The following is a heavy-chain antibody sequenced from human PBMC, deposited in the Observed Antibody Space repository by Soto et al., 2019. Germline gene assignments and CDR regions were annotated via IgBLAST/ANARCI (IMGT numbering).Heavy chain of an antibody. CDR3: AVGGSSSPHYYYYGMDV. CDR2: IIPIFGTA. Sequence: QVQLVQSGAEVKKPGSSVKVSCKASGGTFSSYAISWVRQAPGQGLEWMGGIIPIFGTANYAQKFQGRVTITADESTSTAYMELSSLRSEDTAVYYCAVGGSSSPHYYYYGMDVWGQGTTVTVSS. V-gene: IGHV1-69*01. J-gene: IGHJ6*02. D-gene: IGHD6-6*01. CDR1: GGTFSSYA.